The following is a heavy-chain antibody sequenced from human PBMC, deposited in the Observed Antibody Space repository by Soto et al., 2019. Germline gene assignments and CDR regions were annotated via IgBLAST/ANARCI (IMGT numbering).Heavy chain of an antibody. CDR1: GFSISTNGVG. V-gene: IGHV2-5*02. CDR3: TRKGAGTTSLDH. Sequence: QITLKESGPTLVKPTQTLTLTCTFSGFSISTNGVGVGWIRQPPGKALEWLAVIYWDDTKHYSPSLKSRLTITKGTSKIQVVLTMTNVDPGDTATYYCTRKGAGTTSLDHWGQGTLVTVSS. CDR2: IYWDDTK. J-gene: IGHJ4*02. D-gene: IGHD1-7*01.